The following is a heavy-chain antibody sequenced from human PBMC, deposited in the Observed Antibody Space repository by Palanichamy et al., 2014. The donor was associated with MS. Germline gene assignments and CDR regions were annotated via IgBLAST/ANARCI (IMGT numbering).Heavy chain of an antibody. CDR2: IWYDGSNK. V-gene: IGHV3-33*01. Sequence: QVQLVESGGGVVQPGRSLRLSCAASGFTFSSYGMHWVRQAPGKGLEWVAVIWYDGSNKYYVDSVKGRFTISRDNSKNTLYLQMNSLGAEDTAVYYCARGAEVGIVLMVYAPLDYWGQGTLVTVSS. J-gene: IGHJ4*02. CDR1: GFTFSSYG. D-gene: IGHD2-8*01. CDR3: ARGAEVGIVLMVYAPLDY.